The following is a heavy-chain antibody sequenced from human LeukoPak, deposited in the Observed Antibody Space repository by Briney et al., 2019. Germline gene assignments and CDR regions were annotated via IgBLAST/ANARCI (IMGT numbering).Heavy chain of an antibody. Sequence: GSLRLFCSASGFTFNTFGMDWVRQAPGKGPEWGSYISGGGETTYYADSVKGRFTISRDNGKNSLYLQMNSLRVEDTAVYYRARDASGGDLPFDYWGQGTPVTVSS. CDR2: ISGGGETT. D-gene: IGHD2-21*02. CDR3: ARDASGGDLPFDY. CDR1: GFTFNTFG. J-gene: IGHJ4*02. V-gene: IGHV3-48*03.